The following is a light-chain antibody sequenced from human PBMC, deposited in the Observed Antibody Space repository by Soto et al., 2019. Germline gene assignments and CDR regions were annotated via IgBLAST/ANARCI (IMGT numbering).Light chain of an antibody. CDR2: GTS. J-gene: IGKJ5*01. V-gene: IGKV3D-20*02. Sequence: DIVLTQSPGTLSLSPGERATLSCRATQSVSSNYLAWYQQKPGRAPRLLIYGTSSRATGIPDRFSGSGSGTDFTLTISRLEPEDFAVYYCQHRYNWLIAFGQGTRLEIK. CDR3: QHRYNWLIA. CDR1: QSVSSNY.